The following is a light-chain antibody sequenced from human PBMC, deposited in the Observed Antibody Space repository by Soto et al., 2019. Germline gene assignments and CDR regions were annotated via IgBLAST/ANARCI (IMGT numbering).Light chain of an antibody. V-gene: IGLV2-14*03. CDR3: GSWTTSSTVV. J-gene: IGLJ2*01. CDR1: SSDVGAYNY. CDR2: DVS. Sequence: QSALTQPASVSGSPGQSITISCTGTSSDVGAYNYVSWYQHHTGKAPRVMIYDVSSRPSGVSNRFSGSKSGNTASLTISGLQAEDEADYYCGSWTTSSTVVFGGGTKLTVL.